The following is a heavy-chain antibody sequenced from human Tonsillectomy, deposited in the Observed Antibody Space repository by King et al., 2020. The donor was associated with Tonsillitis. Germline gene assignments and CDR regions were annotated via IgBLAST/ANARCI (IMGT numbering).Heavy chain of an antibody. D-gene: IGHD1-26*01. CDR2: ISYDGSNK. CDR3: AKDGSIVGAIVGSYWYFDL. J-gene: IGHJ2*01. Sequence: QLVQSGGGVVQPGRSLRLSCAASGFTFSSYGMHWVRQAPGKGLEWVAVISYDGSNKYYADSVKGRFTISRDNSKNTLYLQMNSLRAEDTAVYYCAKDGSIVGAIVGSYWYFDLWGRGTLVTVSS. CDR1: GFTFSSYG. V-gene: IGHV3-30*18.